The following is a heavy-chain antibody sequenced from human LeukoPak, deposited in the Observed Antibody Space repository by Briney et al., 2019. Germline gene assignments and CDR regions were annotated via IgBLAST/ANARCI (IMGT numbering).Heavy chain of an antibody. CDR1: GFSFSDFW. J-gene: IGHJ4*02. V-gene: IGHV3-74*01. D-gene: IGHD3-10*01. CDR2: IRGDGYDT. Sequence: PGGYLRRSCAASGFSFSDFWMHWVRQTPGKGLVWVSRIRGDGYDTNYADSVEGRFTISRDNARHTLYLQMNSLRADDTAVYYCASDRVLGSGSLDNWGQGTLVTVSS. CDR3: ASDRVLGSGSLDN.